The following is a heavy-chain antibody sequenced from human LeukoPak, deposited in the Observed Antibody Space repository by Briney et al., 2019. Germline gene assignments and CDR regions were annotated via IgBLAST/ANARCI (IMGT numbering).Heavy chain of an antibody. D-gene: IGHD1-20*01. CDR1: GGSISSGGYY. CDR2: IYHSGST. Sequence: SETLSLTCTVSGGSISSGGYYWSWIRQPPGKGLEWIGYIYHSGSTYYNPSLKSRVTISVDRSKNQFSLKLSSVTAADTAVYYCARDVGGRYNWNGLDAFDIWGQGTMVTVSS. CDR3: ARDVGGRYNWNGLDAFDI. J-gene: IGHJ3*02. V-gene: IGHV4-30-2*01.